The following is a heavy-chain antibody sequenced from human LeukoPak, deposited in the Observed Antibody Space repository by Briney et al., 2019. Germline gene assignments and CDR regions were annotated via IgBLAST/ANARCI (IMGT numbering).Heavy chain of an antibody. V-gene: IGHV4-38-2*02. D-gene: IGHD2-15*01. CDR1: GYSISSGYY. J-gene: IGHJ5*02. Sequence: SETLSLTCTVSGYSISSGYYWGWIRQPPGKGLEWIGSIYHSGSTYYNPSLKSRVTISVDTSKNQFSLKLSSVTAADTAVYYCARVGIVVVEGGSAWFDPWGQGTLVTVSS. CDR3: ARVGIVVVEGGSAWFDP. CDR2: IYHSGST.